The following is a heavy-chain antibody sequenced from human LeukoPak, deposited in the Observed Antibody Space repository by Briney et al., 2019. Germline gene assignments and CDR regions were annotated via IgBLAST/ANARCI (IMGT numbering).Heavy chain of an antibody. V-gene: IGHV3-7*01. D-gene: IGHD3-3*01. Sequence: PGGSLRLSCAASGFTFSTYWMSWVRQAPGKGLEWVANIKQDGSEKYYVDSVKGRFTISRDNAKNSLYLQMNSLRAEDTAVYYCARDYRALATYYDFWSGYPFGPFDYWGQGTLVTVSS. CDR1: GFTFSTYW. CDR2: IKQDGSEK. CDR3: ARDYRALATYYDFWSGYPFGPFDY. J-gene: IGHJ4*02.